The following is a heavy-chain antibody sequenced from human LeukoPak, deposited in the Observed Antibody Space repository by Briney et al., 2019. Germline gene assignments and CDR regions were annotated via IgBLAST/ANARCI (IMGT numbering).Heavy chain of an antibody. CDR1: GFTFDDYA. J-gene: IGHJ4*02. CDR3: AKDRGNIAAAGTELDY. CDR2: ISWNSGSI. V-gene: IGHV3-9*01. D-gene: IGHD6-13*01. Sequence: GGSLRLSCAASGFTFDDYAMHWVRPAPGKGLEWVSGISWNSGSIGYADSVKGRFTISRDNAKNSLYLQMNSLRAEDTALYYCAKDRGNIAAAGTELDYWGQGTLVTVSS.